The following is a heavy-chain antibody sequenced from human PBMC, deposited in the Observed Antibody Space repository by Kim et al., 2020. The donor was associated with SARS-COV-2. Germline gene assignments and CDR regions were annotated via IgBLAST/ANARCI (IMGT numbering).Heavy chain of an antibody. Sequence: NSNPSLNRRVTISLDTAKNQFSLKLSSVTAADTAVYYWARGNGVYWYFDLWGRGTLVTVSS. V-gene: IGHV4-34*01. J-gene: IGHJ2*01. D-gene: IGHD3-10*01. CDR3: ARGNGVYWYFDL.